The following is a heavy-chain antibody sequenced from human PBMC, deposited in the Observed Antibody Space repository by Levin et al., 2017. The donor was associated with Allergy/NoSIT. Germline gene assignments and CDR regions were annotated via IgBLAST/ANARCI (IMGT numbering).Heavy chain of an antibody. CDR1: GFSFNKYA. CDR3: ARGRNEDPYVSDYFYYYMDV. J-gene: IGHJ6*03. D-gene: IGHD3-10*01. V-gene: IGHV3-64*01. CDR2: ISSDGGST. Sequence: GESLKISCAASGFSFNKYAMHWVRQAPGKGLEYVSAISSDGGSTYYAKSVKGRFTISRDNSKNTLYLQMGSLKTEDMAVYYCARGRNEDPYVSDYFYYYMDVWGKGTTVTVSS.